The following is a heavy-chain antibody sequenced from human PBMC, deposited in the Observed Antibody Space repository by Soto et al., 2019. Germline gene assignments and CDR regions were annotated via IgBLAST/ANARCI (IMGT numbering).Heavy chain of an antibody. V-gene: IGHV3-30*19. Sequence: QVQLVESGGGVVQPGTSLRLSCVGSGFTFRSYVIHWVRQAPGKGLEWVALTSYDGSNKYYDDSVKGRFTISRDNSRNTVELPIYNLRLEDTALYYCARWGTTGGLDVWGQGTLVSVSS. CDR3: ARWGTTGGLDV. CDR2: TSYDGSNK. CDR1: GFTFRSYV. J-gene: IGHJ4*02. D-gene: IGHD3-16*01.